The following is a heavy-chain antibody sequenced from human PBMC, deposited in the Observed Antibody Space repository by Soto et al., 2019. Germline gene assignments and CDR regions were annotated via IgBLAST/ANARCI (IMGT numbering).Heavy chain of an antibody. CDR2: ISSNGGST. D-gene: IGHD6-13*01. Sequence: VQLVEPGGGLVQPGGSLRLSCSASGFTFSSYAMHWVRQAPGKGLEYVSAISSNGGSTYYADSVKGRFTISRDNSKNTLYLQMSRLRAEDTAVYYCVKDVPQKLGADDAFDIWGQGTMVNVSS. J-gene: IGHJ3*02. V-gene: IGHV3-64D*08. CDR1: GFTFSSYA. CDR3: VKDVPQKLGADDAFDI.